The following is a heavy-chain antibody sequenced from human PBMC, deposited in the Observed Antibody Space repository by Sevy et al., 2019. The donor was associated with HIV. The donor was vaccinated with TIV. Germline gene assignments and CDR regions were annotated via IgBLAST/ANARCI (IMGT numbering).Heavy chain of an antibody. Sequence: GGSLRLSCAASGFTFSSFSMNWVRQAPGKGLEWLSHISTSSSTTYYADSVKGRFTISRDDAKNSLNLQMNSLGAEDTVVYYCARDQLRVAGSDWRYGVDVWGQGTTVTVSS. CDR3: ARDQLRVAGSDWRYGVDV. V-gene: IGHV3-48*01. CDR1: GFTFSSFS. J-gene: IGHJ6*02. CDR2: ISTSSSTT. D-gene: IGHD6-19*01.